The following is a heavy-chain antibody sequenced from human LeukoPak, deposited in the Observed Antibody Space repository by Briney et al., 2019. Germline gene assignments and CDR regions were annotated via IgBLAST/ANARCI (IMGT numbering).Heavy chain of an antibody. J-gene: IGHJ3*02. D-gene: IGHD3-3*01. CDR2: ISASGGST. CDR3: AKGFWSGYLGGAFDM. V-gene: IGHV3-23*01. Sequence: GGSLRLYCAASGFTFSNYAMSWVRQAPGRGLEWVSTISASGGSTYYADSVKGRFTISRDSSKHTLYLQMSSLRAEDTAVYYCAKGFWSGYLGGAFDMWGQGTMVTVSS. CDR1: GFTFSNYA.